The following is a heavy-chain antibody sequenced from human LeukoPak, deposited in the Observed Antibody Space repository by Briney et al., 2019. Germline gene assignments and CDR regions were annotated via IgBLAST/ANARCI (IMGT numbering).Heavy chain of an antibody. V-gene: IGHV4-4*02. CDR1: GGSISSSNW. CDR2: IYHSGSI. J-gene: IGHJ1*01. D-gene: IGHD6-13*01. Sequence: MPSGTLSLTCAVSGGSISSSNWWSWVRQPPGKGLEWIGEIYHSGSINYNPPLKSRVTISVDKSKNQFSLKLSSVTAADTAVYYCARGPTLYSSSWYFQHWGQGTLVTVSS. CDR3: ARGPTLYSSSWYFQH.